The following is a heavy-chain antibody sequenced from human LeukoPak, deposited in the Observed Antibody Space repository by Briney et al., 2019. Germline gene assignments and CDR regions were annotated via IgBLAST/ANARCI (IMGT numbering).Heavy chain of an antibody. J-gene: IGHJ4*02. V-gene: IGHV3-43*02. Sequence: GGSLRLSCAASGFTFDDYAMHWVRQAPGKGLEWVSLISGDGGSTYHADSVKGRFTISRDNSKNSLYLQMNSLRTEDTALYYCGGIAVAGTGKFDYWGQGTLVTVSS. CDR2: ISGDGGST. CDR1: GFTFDDYA. D-gene: IGHD6-19*01. CDR3: GGIAVAGTGKFDY.